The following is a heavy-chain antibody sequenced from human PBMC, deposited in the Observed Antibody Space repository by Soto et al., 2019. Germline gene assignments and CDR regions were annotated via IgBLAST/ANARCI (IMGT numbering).Heavy chain of an antibody. V-gene: IGHV3-13*01. CDR2: SGADGDT. J-gene: IGHJ6*02. CDR3: AKARLYYYYGMDV. Sequence: EVQLVESGGGLVQTGGALRLSCEGSGFSFSSYDMHWVRQAAGKRLEWVAASGADGDTYYSDSVKGRLTISRENTKNSLYLQMNSLRTGDTGVYHCAKARLYYYYGMDVWGQWTMVTVSS. CDR1: GFSFSSYD.